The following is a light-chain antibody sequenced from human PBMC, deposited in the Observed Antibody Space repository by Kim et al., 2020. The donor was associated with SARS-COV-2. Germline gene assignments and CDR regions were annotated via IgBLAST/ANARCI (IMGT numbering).Light chain of an antibody. CDR3: QTWGTGILV. CDR2: VNSDGSH. J-gene: IGLJ3*02. Sequence: QPVLTQSPSASASLGASVKLTCTLSSGHRNYAIAWHQQQPEKGPRYLMKVNSDGSHNKGDRIPDRFSGSSSGTERYLTISSLQSEDEADYYCQTWGTGILVCGGGTQLTVL. V-gene: IGLV4-69*01. CDR1: SGHRNYA.